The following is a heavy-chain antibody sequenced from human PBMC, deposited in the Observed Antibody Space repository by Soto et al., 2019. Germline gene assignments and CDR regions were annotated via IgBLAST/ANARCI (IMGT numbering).Heavy chain of an antibody. CDR2: INPKSGGT. CDR3: AKAQFGSSTWYYYGMDV. Sequence: ASVKVSCKASGYTFTDYFMYWVRQAPGQGLEWMGWINPKSGGTNFAQKFQDRVTMARDTSINTAYMELSRLRSDDTAMYYCAKAQFGSSTWYYYGMDVWGQGTTVTVSS. CDR1: GYTFTDYF. D-gene: IGHD6-13*01. V-gene: IGHV1-2*02. J-gene: IGHJ6*02.